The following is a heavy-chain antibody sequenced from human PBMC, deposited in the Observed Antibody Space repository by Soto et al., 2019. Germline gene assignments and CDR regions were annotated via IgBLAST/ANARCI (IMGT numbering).Heavy chain of an antibody. CDR2: IYYSGST. Sequence: QVQLQESGPGLVKPSQTLSLTCTVSGGSISSGGYYWSWIRQHPGKGLEWIGYIYYSGSTYYTPSLKSRVTISVDTSKNQFSLKLSSVTAADTAVYYCARGYFLGYCSSTSCFRANNWFDPWGQGTLVTVSS. CDR1: GGSISSGGYY. J-gene: IGHJ5*02. D-gene: IGHD2-2*01. CDR3: ARGYFLGYCSSTSCFRANNWFDP. V-gene: IGHV4-31*03.